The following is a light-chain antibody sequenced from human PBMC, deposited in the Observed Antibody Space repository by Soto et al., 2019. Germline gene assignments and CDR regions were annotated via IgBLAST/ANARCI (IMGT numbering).Light chain of an antibody. CDR1: SGHSNYA. J-gene: IGLJ2*01. CDR3: QTWVTGIHI. CDR2: LNSDGSH. Sequence: QAVVTQSPSASASLGASVKLTCTLSSGHSNYAIAWHQQQPEKGPRFLMKLNSDGSHSKGDGIPDRFSGSSSGAERYLTISTLQSADEADYYCQTWVTGIHIFGGGTKLTVL. V-gene: IGLV4-69*01.